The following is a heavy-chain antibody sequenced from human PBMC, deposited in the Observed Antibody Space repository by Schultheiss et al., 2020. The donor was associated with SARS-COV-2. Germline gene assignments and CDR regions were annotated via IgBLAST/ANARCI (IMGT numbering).Heavy chain of an antibody. CDR2: ISGSGGTA. Sequence: GESLKISCAASGFSFSGYPMTWVRQAPGMGLAWVSSISGSGGTAFYAASVRGRFTVSRDNSKNTVNLQMNSLTTEDTARYFCAKGRFNEPFDSWGLGTLVTVSS. D-gene: IGHD3-3*01. CDR1: GFSFSGYP. V-gene: IGHV3-23*01. J-gene: IGHJ4*02. CDR3: AKGRFNEPFDS.